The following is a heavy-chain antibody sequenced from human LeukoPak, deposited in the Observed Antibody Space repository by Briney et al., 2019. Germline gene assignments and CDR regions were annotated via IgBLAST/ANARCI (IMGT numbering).Heavy chain of an antibody. CDR1: GGSFSGYY. V-gene: IGHV4-34*01. J-gene: IGHJ4*02. CDR2: INHSGST. Sequence: KSSETLSLTCAVYGGSFSGYYWRWIRQPPGKGLEWIGEINHSGSTNYNPSLKSRVTISVDTSKNQFSLKLSSVTAADTAVYYCARLTLRFLEWLFDYWGQGTLVTVSS. D-gene: IGHD3-3*01. CDR3: ARLTLRFLEWLFDY.